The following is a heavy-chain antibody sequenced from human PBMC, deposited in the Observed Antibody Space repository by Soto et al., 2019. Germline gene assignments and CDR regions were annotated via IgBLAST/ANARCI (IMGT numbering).Heavy chain of an antibody. CDR3: ARRDYDSSGYYDLGY. J-gene: IGHJ4*02. Sequence: QVQLVQSGAEVKKPGSSVKVSCKASGGTFSSYAISWVRQAPGQGLEWMGGIISIFGTADYAQKFQGRVTITADESTGTAYMELSSVRSEDTAVYYCARRDYDSSGYYDLGYWGQGTLVTVSS. CDR2: IISIFGTA. V-gene: IGHV1-69*12. D-gene: IGHD3-22*01. CDR1: GGTFSSYA.